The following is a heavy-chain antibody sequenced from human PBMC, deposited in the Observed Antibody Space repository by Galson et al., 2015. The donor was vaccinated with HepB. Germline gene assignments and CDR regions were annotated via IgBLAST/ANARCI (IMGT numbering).Heavy chain of an antibody. V-gene: IGHV1-69*13. CDR2: IIPIFGTA. D-gene: IGHD3-3*01. Sequence: SVKVSCKASGGTFSSYAISWVRQAPGQGLEWMGGIIPIFGTANYAQKFQGRVTITADESTSTAYMELSSLRSEDTAVYYCARDRSGYPYSDYWGQGTLVTVSS. CDR3: ARDRSGYPYSDY. CDR1: GGTFSSYA. J-gene: IGHJ4*02.